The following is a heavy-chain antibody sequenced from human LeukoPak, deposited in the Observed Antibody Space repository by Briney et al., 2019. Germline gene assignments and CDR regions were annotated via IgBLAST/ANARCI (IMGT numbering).Heavy chain of an antibody. Sequence: SETLSLTCTVSGGSISSYYWSWIRQPPGKGLEWIGYVYYSGSTNYNPSLKSRVTISVDTSKNQFSLKLSSVTAADTAVYYCATNRDTYGRDYWCQGTLVTVSS. CDR1: GGSISSYY. CDR3: ATNRDTYGRDY. CDR2: VYYSGST. V-gene: IGHV4-59*12. J-gene: IGHJ4*02. D-gene: IGHD5-18*01.